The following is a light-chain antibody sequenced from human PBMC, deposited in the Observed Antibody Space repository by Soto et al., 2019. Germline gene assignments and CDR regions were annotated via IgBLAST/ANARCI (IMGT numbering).Light chain of an antibody. CDR1: QSVGSY. CDR3: QQRHNWIT. Sequence: EIVLTQSQATLSLSPGERPTLVSRASQSVGSYLGWYQQTPGPAPRLLIYDASNTATGIQASFSGGGFGTYFTITISSLEPEEFAVDYCQQRHNWITFGQGTRLEIK. J-gene: IGKJ5*01. CDR2: DAS. V-gene: IGKV3-11*01.